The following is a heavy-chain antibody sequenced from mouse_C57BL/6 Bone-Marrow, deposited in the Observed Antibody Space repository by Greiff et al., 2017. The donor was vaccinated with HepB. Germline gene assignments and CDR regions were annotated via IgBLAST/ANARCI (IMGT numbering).Heavy chain of an antibody. V-gene: IGHV5-15*01. CDR2: ISNLAYSI. CDR3: ARGFYYYGSSYLYAMDY. J-gene: IGHJ4*01. D-gene: IGHD1-1*01. CDR1: GFTFSDYG. Sequence: EVKLMESGGGLVQPGGSLKLSCAASGFTFSDYGMAWVRQAPRKGPEWVAFISNLAYSIYYADTVTGRFTISRENAKNTLYLEMSSLRSEDTAMYYCARGFYYYGSSYLYAMDYWGQGTSVTVSS.